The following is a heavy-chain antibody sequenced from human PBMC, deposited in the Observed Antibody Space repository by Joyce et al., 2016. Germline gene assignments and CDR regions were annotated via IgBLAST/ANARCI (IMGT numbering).Heavy chain of an antibody. CDR1: GGTISGYV. CDR3: VRESAAGLFDY. D-gene: IGHD6-13*01. J-gene: IGHJ4*02. Sequence: QVQLVQSGAEVKKPGSSVKGSCKASGGTISGYVISWVRQAPGQGLEWMGGILPIIDTANYAQKFQGRVTITADESMNIAYMELSSLRSEDTAVYYCVRESAAGLFDYWGQGTLVTVSP. CDR2: ILPIIDTA. V-gene: IGHV1-69*01.